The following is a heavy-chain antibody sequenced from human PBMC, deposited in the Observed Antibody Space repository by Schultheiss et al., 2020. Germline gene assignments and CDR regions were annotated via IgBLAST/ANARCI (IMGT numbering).Heavy chain of an antibody. CDR3: ARSPNCSGGSCYYYYYGMDV. J-gene: IGHJ6*02. D-gene: IGHD2-15*01. CDR2: IYYSGST. Sequence: SETLSLTCTVSGGSISSYYWSWIRQPPGKGLEWIGYIYYSGSTNYNPSLKSRVTISVDTSKNQFSLKLSSVTAADTAVYYCARSPNCSGGSCYYYYYGMDVWGQGTTVTVSS. V-gene: IGHV4-59*01. CDR1: GGSISSYY.